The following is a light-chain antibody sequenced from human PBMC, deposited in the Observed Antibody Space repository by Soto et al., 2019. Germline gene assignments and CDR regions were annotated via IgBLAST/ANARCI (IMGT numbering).Light chain of an antibody. J-gene: IGKJ2*01. CDR3: QQSYSTPYT. V-gene: IGKV1-39*01. CDR2: GAS. Sequence: DLQMTQSPSSLSASVGDRVTITCRASQSISSYLNWYQQKPGKAPKLLIYGASSLQSGVPSRFSGSGSGTDFTLTISSLQPEDFATYYCQQSYSTPYTFGQETKLEIK. CDR1: QSISSY.